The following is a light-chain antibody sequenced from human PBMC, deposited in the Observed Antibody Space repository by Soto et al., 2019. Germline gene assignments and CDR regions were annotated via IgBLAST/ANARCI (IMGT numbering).Light chain of an antibody. Sequence: QSALTQPASVSGSPGQSITISCTGSSSDIGGHNLVSWYQQIPGKAPKLIIYEGTKRPPGIPYRFSGSKSGNTASLAISGLQNEDEADYYCCSHAGGYTFVFGTGTKVTVL. CDR1: SSDIGGHNL. J-gene: IGLJ1*01. CDR2: EGT. V-gene: IGLV2-23*01. CDR3: CSHAGGYTFV.